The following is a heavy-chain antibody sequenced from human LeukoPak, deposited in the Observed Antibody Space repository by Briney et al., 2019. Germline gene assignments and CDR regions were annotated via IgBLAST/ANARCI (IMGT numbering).Heavy chain of an antibody. Sequence: GGSLRLSCAASGFTFSNHPMHWVRQASGKRLEYVSAISPSGDRTWYADSVKGRFTISRDNAKNSLYLQMNSLRDEDTAVYYCATEGQRVAPYYDFWTGLFYWGQGALVTVSP. V-gene: IGHV3-64*04. CDR2: ISPSGDRT. J-gene: IGHJ4*02. CDR1: GFTFSNHP. D-gene: IGHD3-3*01. CDR3: ATEGQRVAPYYDFWTGLFY.